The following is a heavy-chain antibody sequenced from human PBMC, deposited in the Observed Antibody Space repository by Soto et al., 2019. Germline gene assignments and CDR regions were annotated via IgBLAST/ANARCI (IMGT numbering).Heavy chain of an antibody. CDR1: GASITYGGYS. Sequence: QLRLQESGSGVVETSESLSLTCTVFGASITYGGYSWSWIRQSPGRGLEWIGHITHLENTYFNPSFKSRLSMSIDRAKNQFALKLTSMAAADKGRYVCVGGGGNVANDYWRQGVLVTVYS. D-gene: IGHD3-16*01. CDR2: ITHLENT. V-gene: IGHV4-30-2*06. J-gene: IGHJ4*03. CDR3: VGGGGNVANDY.